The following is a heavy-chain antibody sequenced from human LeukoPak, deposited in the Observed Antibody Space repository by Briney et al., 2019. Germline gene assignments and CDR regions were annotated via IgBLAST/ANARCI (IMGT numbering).Heavy chain of an antibody. CDR3: AKGRIQLWFDY. CDR2: MSDIGPNT. V-gene: IGHV3-23*01. J-gene: IGHJ4*02. D-gene: IGHD5-18*01. CDR1: GFTVTDYA. Sequence: PGGSLRLSCAASGFTVTDYAMTWIRQSPGKGLEWVSSMSDIGPNTYYADSVKGRFTISRDTSKNTLYLQMNSLRAEDTAVYYCAKGRIQLWFDYWGQGTLVTVSS.